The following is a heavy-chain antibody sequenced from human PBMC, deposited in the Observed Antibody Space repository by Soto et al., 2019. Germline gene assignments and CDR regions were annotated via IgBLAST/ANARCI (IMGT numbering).Heavy chain of an antibody. Sequence: SGPTLVNPKQTLTLTLSFSGVSVTTVLGGGGGVRQSPEKTLEWLALIFWDDDKRYSPSLRSRLTIAKDTSKNQVVLTLTNVEPVDTATYYCARILTATGGHFDSWGQGALVTVSS. D-gene: IGHD2-8*02. CDR3: ARILTATGGHFDS. J-gene: IGHJ4*02. CDR2: IFWDDDK. CDR1: GVSVTTVLGG. V-gene: IGHV2-5*02.